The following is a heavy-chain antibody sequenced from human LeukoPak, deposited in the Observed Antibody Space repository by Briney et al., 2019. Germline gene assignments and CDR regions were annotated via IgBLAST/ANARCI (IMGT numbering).Heavy chain of an antibody. CDR3: AKDLAAVAGTLTTDY. Sequence: PGGSLRLSCAASGFTFLDYYMSWIRQAPGKGLEWVSAISGSGGSTYYADSVKGRFTISRDNSKNTLYLQMNSLRAEDTAVYYCAKDLAAVAGTLTTDYWGQGTLVTVSS. V-gene: IGHV3-23*01. CDR1: GFTFLDYY. D-gene: IGHD6-19*01. CDR2: ISGSGGST. J-gene: IGHJ4*02.